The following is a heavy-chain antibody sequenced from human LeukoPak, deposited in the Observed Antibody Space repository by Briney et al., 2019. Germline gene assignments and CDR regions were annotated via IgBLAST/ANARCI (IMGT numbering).Heavy chain of an antibody. D-gene: IGHD3-9*01. CDR1: RYTFTSYD. V-gene: IGHV1-8*01. J-gene: IGHJ3*02. CDR2: MNPNSGNT. CDR3: ASTSSGVLRYFDWLLTTDDAFDI. Sequence: ASVKVSCKASRYTFTSYDINWVRQATGQGLEWMGWMNPNSGNTGYAQKFQGRVTMTRNTSISTAYMELSSLRSEDTAVYYCASTSSGVLRYFDWLLTTDDAFDIWGQGTMVTVSS.